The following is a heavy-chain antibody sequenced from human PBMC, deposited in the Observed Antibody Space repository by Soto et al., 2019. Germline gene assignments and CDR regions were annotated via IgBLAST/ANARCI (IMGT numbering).Heavy chain of an antibody. D-gene: IGHD6-13*01. CDR1: GFTFTRYS. J-gene: IGHJ4*02. CDR3: AKSFSSNWYDYFDY. Sequence: GGSLRLSCAASGFTFTRYSMNWVRQAPGKGLEWVSSISSTTNYIYYGDSMKGRFTISRDNAKNSLYLEMNSLRAEDTALNYCAKSFSSNWYDYFDYWGQGSLVTVSS. V-gene: IGHV3-21*04. CDR2: ISSTTNYI.